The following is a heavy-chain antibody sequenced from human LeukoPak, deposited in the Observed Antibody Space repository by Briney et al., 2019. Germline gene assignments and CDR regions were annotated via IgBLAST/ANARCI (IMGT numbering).Heavy chain of an antibody. Sequence: GGSLRLSCAASGFTFSTYWXXXVRXVPXXXXXXXXXXXXXXXTTTYADSVKGRFTISRDNAKNTLYLQMNSLRAEDTAVYYCASGFCSGGSCHTTNSPFDYWGQGTLVTVSS. CDR3: ASGFCSGGSCHTTNSPFDY. J-gene: IGHJ4*02. V-gene: IGHV3-74*01. D-gene: IGHD2-15*01. CDR2: XXXXXXTT. CDR1: GFTFSTYW.